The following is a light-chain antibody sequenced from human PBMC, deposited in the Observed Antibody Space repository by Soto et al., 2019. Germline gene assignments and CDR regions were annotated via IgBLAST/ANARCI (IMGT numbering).Light chain of an antibody. CDR2: GAS. V-gene: IGKV3-20*01. CDR3: QQYGTSPYT. J-gene: IGKJ2*01. CDR1: QSVSSSY. Sequence: EIVLTQSPGTLSLSPGERATLSCRANQSVSSSYLAWYQKKLGQAPRLLIYGASNRANGIPDRFSGSGSGTDFTLTISNVEPEDFAVYYCQQYGTSPYTFGQGTKVDIK.